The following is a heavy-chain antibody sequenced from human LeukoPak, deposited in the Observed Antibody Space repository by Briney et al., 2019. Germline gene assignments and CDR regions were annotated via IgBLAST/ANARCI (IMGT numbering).Heavy chain of an antibody. V-gene: IGHV3-11*01. D-gene: IGHD3-3*01. CDR1: GFTFSDYY. CDR3: ARLYDFWSGYYGRGVYGMDV. CDR2: ISSSGSTI. J-gene: IGHJ6*02. Sequence: GGSLRLSCAASGFTFSDYYMSRIRQAPGKGLEWVSYISSSGSTIYYADSVKGRFTISRDNAKNSLYLQMNSLRAEDTAVYYCARLYDFWSGYYGRGVYGMDVWGQGTTVTVSS.